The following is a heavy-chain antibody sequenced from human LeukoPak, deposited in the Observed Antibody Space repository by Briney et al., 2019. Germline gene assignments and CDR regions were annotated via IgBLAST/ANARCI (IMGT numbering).Heavy chain of an antibody. Sequence: ASVKVSCKASGYTFTSYGISWVRQAPGQGLEWMGWISAYNGNTNYAQKLQGRVTMTTDTSTSTAYMELRSLRSDDTAVYYCAREGARYFDWLFPGPNYYYGMDVWGQGTTVTVSS. CDR1: GYTFTSYG. V-gene: IGHV1-18*01. CDR2: ISAYNGNT. J-gene: IGHJ6*02. D-gene: IGHD3-9*01. CDR3: AREGARYFDWLFPGPNYYYGMDV.